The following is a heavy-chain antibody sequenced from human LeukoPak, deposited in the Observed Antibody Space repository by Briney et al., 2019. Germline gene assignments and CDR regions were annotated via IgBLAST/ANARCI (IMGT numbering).Heavy chain of an antibody. J-gene: IGHJ4*02. CDR1: GIAVSGSY. Sequence: GGSLSLSCAPSGIAVSGSYMSWVRQAPGKGLEWVSVIYSGGNTYYADSVKGRFTISRDNSKNTLYLQMNSLRAEDTAVYYCARAESYRFQYWGQGTLVTVSS. V-gene: IGHV3-53*01. CDR3: ARAESYRFQY. CDR2: IYSGGNT. D-gene: IGHD3-16*02.